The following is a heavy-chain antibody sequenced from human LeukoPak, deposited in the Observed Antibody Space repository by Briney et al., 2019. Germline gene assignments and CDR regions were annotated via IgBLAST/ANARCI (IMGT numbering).Heavy chain of an antibody. CDR2: IYTSGSA. J-gene: IGHJ3*02. CDR3: ARDTYYEDAFDI. D-gene: IGHD3-22*01. CDR1: GNSISSGDNY. Sequence: PSQTLSLTCTVSGNSISSGDNYWSWIRQPAGKGLEWIGRIYTSGSASYNPSLKSRVTISIDTSMDQFSLKLSSVTASDTAVYYCARDTYYEDAFDIWGQGTMVTVSS. V-gene: IGHV4-61*02.